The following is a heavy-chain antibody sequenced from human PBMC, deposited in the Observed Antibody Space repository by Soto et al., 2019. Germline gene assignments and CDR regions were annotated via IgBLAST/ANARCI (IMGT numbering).Heavy chain of an antibody. CDR1: GFSLSTSGVG. Sequence: QITLKESGPALVKPTQTLTLTCTFSGFSLSTSGVGVGWIRQPPGKAREWLGILYWNDDKKYSPSLRSRLGITKDTFRNQVVLTMTNVDPLDTATYYCARRRGYNWNNPAFDYWGQGALVTVSS. D-gene: IGHD1-20*01. CDR2: LYWNDDK. J-gene: IGHJ4*02. CDR3: ARRRGYNWNNPAFDY. V-gene: IGHV2-5*01.